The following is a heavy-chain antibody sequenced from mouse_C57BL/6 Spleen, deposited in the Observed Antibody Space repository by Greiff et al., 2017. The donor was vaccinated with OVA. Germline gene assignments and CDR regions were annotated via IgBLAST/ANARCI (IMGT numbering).Heavy chain of an antibody. J-gene: IGHJ4*01. V-gene: IGHV5-4*01. D-gene: IGHD2-2*01. CDR2: ISDGGSYT. Sequence: EVKLVESGGGLVKPGGSLKLSCAASGFTFSSYAMSWVRQTPEKRLEWVATISDGGSYTYYPDNVKGRFTISRDNAKNNLYLQMSHLKSEDTAMYYCARDMVTTGAMDYWGQGTSVTVSS. CDR1: GFTFSSYA. CDR3: ARDMVTTGAMDY.